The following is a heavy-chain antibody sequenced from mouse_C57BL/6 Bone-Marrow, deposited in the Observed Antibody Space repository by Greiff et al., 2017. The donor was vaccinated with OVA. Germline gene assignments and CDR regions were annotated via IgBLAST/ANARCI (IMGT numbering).Heavy chain of an antibody. CDR3: ARFYDYDGRHAMDY. Sequence: VQLQQPGAELVRPGSSVKLSCKASGYTFTSYWMHWVKQRPIQGLEWIGNIDPSDSETHYNQKFKDKATLTVDKSSSTAYMQLSSLTSEDSAVYYCARFYDYDGRHAMDYWGQGTSVTVSS. CDR2: IDPSDSET. CDR1: GYTFTSYW. D-gene: IGHD2-4*01. J-gene: IGHJ4*01. V-gene: IGHV1-52*01.